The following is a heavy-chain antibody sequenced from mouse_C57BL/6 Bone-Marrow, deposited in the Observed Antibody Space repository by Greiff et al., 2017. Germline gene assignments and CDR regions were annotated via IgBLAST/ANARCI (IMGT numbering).Heavy chain of an antibody. CDR1: GFTFSDYY. D-gene: IGHD4-1*01. J-gene: IGHJ4*01. CDR3: AIRGTGTYYAMDY. V-gene: IGHV5-12*01. CDR2: ISNGGGST. Sequence: EVQVVESGGGLVQPGGSLKLSCAASGFTFSDYYMYWVRQTPEKRLEWVAYISNGGGSTYYPDTVKGRFSISRDNAKNTLYLQMSRLKSEDTSMYYCAIRGTGTYYAMDYWGQVTSVTVSS.